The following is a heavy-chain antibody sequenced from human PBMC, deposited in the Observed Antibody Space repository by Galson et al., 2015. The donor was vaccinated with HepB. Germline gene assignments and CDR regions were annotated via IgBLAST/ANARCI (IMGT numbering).Heavy chain of an antibody. CDR1: GFTFSSYW. Sequence: SLRLSCAASGFTFSSYWMSWVRQAPGKGLEWVANIKQDGSEKYYVDSVKGRFTISRDNAKNSLYLQMNSLRAEDTAVYYCARAYSSGWYVYYFDYWGQGTLVTVSS. CDR2: IKQDGSEK. D-gene: IGHD6-19*01. J-gene: IGHJ4*02. V-gene: IGHV3-7*03. CDR3: ARAYSSGWYVYYFDY.